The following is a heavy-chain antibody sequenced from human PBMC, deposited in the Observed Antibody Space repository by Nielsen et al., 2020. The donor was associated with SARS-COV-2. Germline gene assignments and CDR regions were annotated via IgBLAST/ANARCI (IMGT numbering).Heavy chain of an antibody. V-gene: IGHV3-9*01. CDR3: AKDQDGSGSYNY. Sequence: SLKISCAASGFAFDDYAMQWVRQAPGKRLEWVSGISWNSGSIGYADSVKGRFTISRDNAKNSLYLQMNSLRAEDTALYYCAKDQDGSGSYNYWGQGTLVTVSS. D-gene: IGHD3-10*01. CDR2: ISWNSGSI. J-gene: IGHJ4*02. CDR1: GFAFDDYA.